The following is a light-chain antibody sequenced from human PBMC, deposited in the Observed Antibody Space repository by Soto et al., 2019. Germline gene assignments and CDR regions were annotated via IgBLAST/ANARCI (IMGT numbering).Light chain of an antibody. V-gene: IGKV3-20*01. J-gene: IGKJ1*01. CDR2: GAS. CDR1: QSVTSSF. Sequence: VLTQSPGTLSFSPGERATLSCRASQSVTSSFLAWYQLKPCQAPRILIYGASTRATGIPDSLSGGWSVTYFNLTISRLDPEDFAVYFCQQYGGSTRTCGQGTQVDIK. CDR3: QQYGGSTRT.